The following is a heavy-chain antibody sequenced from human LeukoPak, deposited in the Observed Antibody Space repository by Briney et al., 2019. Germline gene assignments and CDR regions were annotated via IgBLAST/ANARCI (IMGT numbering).Heavy chain of an antibody. CDR1: GGSISSYQ. D-gene: IGHD6-13*01. CDR2: IFASGST. Sequence: PSETLSPTCTVSGGSISSYQWSWIRQPAGKGLEWIGRIFASGSTNYNPSLKSRVTMSVDTSKNQFSLKLISVTAADTAVYYCARDGSSWPFFDSWGQGTLVTVSS. J-gene: IGHJ4*02. CDR3: ARDGSSWPFFDS. V-gene: IGHV4-4*07.